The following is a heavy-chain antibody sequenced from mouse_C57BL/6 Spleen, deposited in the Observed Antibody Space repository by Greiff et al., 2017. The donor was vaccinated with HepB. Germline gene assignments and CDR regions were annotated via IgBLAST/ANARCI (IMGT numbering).Heavy chain of an antibody. CDR1: GYTFTSYW. J-gene: IGHJ2*01. Sequence: QVQLQQPGAELVKPGASVKLSCKASGYTFTSYWMHWVKQRPGQGLEWIGMIHPNSGSTNYNEKFKSKATLTVDKSSSTAYMQLSSLTSEDSAVYYCARETGTGYFDYWGQGTTLTVSS. CDR2: IHPNSGST. V-gene: IGHV1-64*01. CDR3: ARETGTGYFDY. D-gene: IGHD4-1*01.